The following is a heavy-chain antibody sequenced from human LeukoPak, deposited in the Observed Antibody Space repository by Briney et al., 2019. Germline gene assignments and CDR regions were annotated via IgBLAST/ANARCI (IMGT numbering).Heavy chain of an antibody. CDR2: IIPILGKA. CDR1: GGTFSSYA. Sequence: SVKVSCKASGGTFSSYAISWVRQAPGQGLEWMGRIIPILGKANYAQKFQGRVTITADKSTSTAYMELSSLRSEDTAVYYCARDRLMGTRVYYYYGMDVWGQGTTVTVSS. D-gene: IGHD2-2*01. CDR3: ARDRLMGTRVYYYYGMDV. J-gene: IGHJ6*02. V-gene: IGHV1-69*04.